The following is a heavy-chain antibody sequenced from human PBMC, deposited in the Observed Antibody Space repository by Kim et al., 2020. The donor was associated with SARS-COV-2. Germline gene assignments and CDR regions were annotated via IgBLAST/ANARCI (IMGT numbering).Heavy chain of an antibody. V-gene: IGHV4-34*01. CDR2: INHSEST. Sequence: SETLSLTCAVYGGSFSDYYWSWIRQPPGKGQEWIGEINHSESTNYNPSLKSRVTISVDTSKNQFSLKLSSVTAAGTAVYYCAGRHYYDSSGYPTWGQGILVTVSS. CDR3: AGRHYYDSSGYPT. CDR1: GGSFSDYY. J-gene: IGHJ4*02. D-gene: IGHD3-22*01.